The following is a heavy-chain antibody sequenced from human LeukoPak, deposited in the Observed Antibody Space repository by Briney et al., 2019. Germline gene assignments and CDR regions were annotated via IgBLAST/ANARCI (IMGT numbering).Heavy chain of an antibody. CDR3: ARGVYDWSILGAWFDP. CDR1: GDSISSGTYY. D-gene: IGHD3-9*01. CDR2: IHSSGSS. V-gene: IGHV4-61*09. Sequence: SQTLSLTCTVSGDSISSGTYYWNWVRQPAGKGLQWIGHIHSSGSSRYNPSLKSRVTISLDTSKNRFTLKLTSVTAAETAVYYCARGVYDWSILGAWFDPWGQGTLVTVTS. J-gene: IGHJ5*02.